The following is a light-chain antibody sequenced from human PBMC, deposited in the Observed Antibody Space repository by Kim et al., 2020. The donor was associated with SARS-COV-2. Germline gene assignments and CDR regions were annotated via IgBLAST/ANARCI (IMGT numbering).Light chain of an antibody. J-gene: IGKJ2*01. Sequence: EIVMTQSPATLSVSPGERATLSCRTSQSVSTNLAWYQQKPGQAPRLLIYGKSTRATGIPARFSGSGSGTEFTLTISSLQSEDFAIYYCQQYNRWPPYIFGQGTKLEI. V-gene: IGKV3-15*01. CDR3: QQYNRWPPYI. CDR1: QSVSTN. CDR2: GKS.